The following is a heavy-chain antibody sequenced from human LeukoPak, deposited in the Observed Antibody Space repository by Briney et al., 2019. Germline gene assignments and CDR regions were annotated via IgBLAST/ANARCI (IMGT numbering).Heavy chain of an antibody. CDR2: IYHSGST. CDR1: GGSVSSGSYY. J-gene: IGHJ5*02. Sequence: SQTLSLTCTVSGGSVSSGSYYWSWIRQPPGKGLEWIGYIYHSGSTYYNPSLKSRVTISVDRSKNQFSLKLRSVTAADTAVYYCARDEAPGIVVVPAPGPWGQGTLVTVSS. D-gene: IGHD2-2*01. CDR3: ARDEAPGIVVVPAPGP. V-gene: IGHV4-30-2*01.